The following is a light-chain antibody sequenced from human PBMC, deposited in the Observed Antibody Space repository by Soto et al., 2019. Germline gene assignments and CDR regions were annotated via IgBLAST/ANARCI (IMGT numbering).Light chain of an antibody. Sequence: DIQMTQSPSTLSASVGDRVIITCRASQSISSWLAWYQQKPGKAPKLLIYKASSIQSGVPSRFSGSGSGTEFTLTISRLQPDDFATYYCQQYNSHSRTFGQGTKVEIK. CDR3: QQYNSHSRT. CDR1: QSISSW. V-gene: IGKV1-5*03. CDR2: KAS. J-gene: IGKJ1*01.